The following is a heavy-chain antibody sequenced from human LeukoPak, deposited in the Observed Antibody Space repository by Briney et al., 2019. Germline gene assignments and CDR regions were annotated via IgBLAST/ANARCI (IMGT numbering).Heavy chain of an antibody. Sequence: SETLALTCAVSGGSISSSNWWSWVRQPPGKGLEWIGEIYHSGSTNYNPSLKSRVTISVDKSKNQFSLKLSSVTAADTAVYYCARASAGYSSSWYDYWGQGTLVTVSS. CDR2: IYHSGST. V-gene: IGHV4-4*02. CDR3: ARASAGYSSSWYDY. D-gene: IGHD6-13*01. CDR1: GGSISSSNW. J-gene: IGHJ4*02.